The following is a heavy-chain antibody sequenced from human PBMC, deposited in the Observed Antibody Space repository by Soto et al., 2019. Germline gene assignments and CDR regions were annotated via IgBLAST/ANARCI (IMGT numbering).Heavy chain of an antibody. CDR3: ARDRCGAGSYYGDPCYFDY. D-gene: IGHD1-26*01. Sequence: PSETLSLTCAVSGGSISSGGYSWSWIRQPPGKGLEWIGYTYHSGSTYYNPSLKSRVTISVDRSKNQFSLKLSSVTAADTAVYYCARDRCGAGSYYGDPCYFDYWGQGTLVTVSS. CDR2: TYHSGST. CDR1: GGSISSGGYS. V-gene: IGHV4-30-2*01. J-gene: IGHJ4*02.